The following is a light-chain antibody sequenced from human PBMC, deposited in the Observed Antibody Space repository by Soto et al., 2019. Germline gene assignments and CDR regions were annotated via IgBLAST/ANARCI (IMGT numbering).Light chain of an antibody. V-gene: IGLV2-14*01. CDR3: SSYTSSSTLGV. J-gene: IGLJ2*01. Sequence: QSALTQPASVSGSPGQSITISCTGTRSDVGAYNYVSWYQQHPGKAPKLMIYVVSNRPSGVSNRFSGSKSGNTASLTISGLQAEDEADYYCSSYTSSSTLGVFGGGTKLTVL. CDR2: VVS. CDR1: RSDVGAYNY.